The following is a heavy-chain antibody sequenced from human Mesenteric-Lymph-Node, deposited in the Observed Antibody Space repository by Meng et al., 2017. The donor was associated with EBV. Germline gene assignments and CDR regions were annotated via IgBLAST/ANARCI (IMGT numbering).Heavy chain of an antibody. CDR2: IKSKSEGETT. J-gene: IGHJ4*02. Sequence: EVQVVGSGGGLVKPGGSLRLSCAASGFTFTYAWMTWVRQAPGKGLEWVGRIKSKSEGETTNYAAPVKGRFSMSRDDSKKTVHLQMNSLKIEDSGVYYCAAMFYGGDPDFDYWGQGTLVTVSS. V-gene: IGHV3-15*01. CDR3: AAMFYGGDPDFDY. CDR1: GFTFTYAW. D-gene: IGHD4-23*01.